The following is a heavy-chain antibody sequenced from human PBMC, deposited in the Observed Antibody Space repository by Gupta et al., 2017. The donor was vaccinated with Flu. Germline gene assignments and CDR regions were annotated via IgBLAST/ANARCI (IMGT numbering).Heavy chain of an antibody. J-gene: IGHJ4*02. CDR1: GGSFSGYY. CDR2: INHSGST. Sequence: QVQIQRWGAGLLKPSETLSLTCAVYGGSFSGYYWCWIRPPPGKGLEWIGEINHSGSTNYNPALKSRVTIAVDTSKNQFSLKLSSVIAADTAVYYCATYNHDYGDYVPFDYWGQGTLVTGSS. D-gene: IGHD4-17*01. CDR3: ATYNHDYGDYVPFDY. V-gene: IGHV4-34*01.